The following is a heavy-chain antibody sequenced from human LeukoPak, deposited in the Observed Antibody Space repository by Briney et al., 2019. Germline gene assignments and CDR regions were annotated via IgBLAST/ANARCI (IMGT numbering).Heavy chain of an antibody. V-gene: IGHV4-4*02. J-gene: IGHJ6*02. CDR2: IYHNGIT. Sequence: SETLSLTCAVSGGSISSSNRWRWVRHPPGKGLEWIGEIYHNGITNYNPSVKSLVTISVDKSKNQFSLKLTSVTAADTAVYYCASIGLVVVGTDYYYYGIVVWGQGTTVTLS. CDR1: GGSISSSNR. D-gene: IGHD6-13*01. CDR3: ASIGLVVVGTDYYYYGIVV.